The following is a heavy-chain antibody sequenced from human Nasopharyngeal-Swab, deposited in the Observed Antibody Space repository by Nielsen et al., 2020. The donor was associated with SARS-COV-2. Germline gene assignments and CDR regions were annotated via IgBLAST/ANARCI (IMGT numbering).Heavy chain of an antibody. J-gene: IGHJ2*01. CDR1: GFTFSTYS. Sequence: GESLNISCTASGFTFSTYSMNWVRPAPGKGLEWVSSISGTSTYIYYADSVKGRFTVSRANARNSLYLQMNSLTGDATAVYYCARDLVSSWRAIGNWYFDLWGRGTLVTVSS. CDR2: ISGTSTYI. D-gene: IGHD6-13*01. V-gene: IGHV3-21*01. CDR3: ARDLVSSWRAIGNWYFDL.